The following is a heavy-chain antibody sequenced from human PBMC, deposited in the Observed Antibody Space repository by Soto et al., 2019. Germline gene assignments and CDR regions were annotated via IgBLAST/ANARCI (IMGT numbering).Heavy chain of an antibody. CDR1: GFICSSYD. Sequence: GGSLRLSCAVSGFICSSYDMSWVRQAPGKGLEWVSTILVGGSTHYEDSVKGRFTISRDTSKNTVYLQMNSLTAGDMAVYYCAKATATGGGAFEIYGQGTMVTVSS. CDR2: ILVGGST. J-gene: IGHJ3*02. V-gene: IGHV3-23*01. D-gene: IGHD2-8*02. CDR3: AKATATGGGAFEI.